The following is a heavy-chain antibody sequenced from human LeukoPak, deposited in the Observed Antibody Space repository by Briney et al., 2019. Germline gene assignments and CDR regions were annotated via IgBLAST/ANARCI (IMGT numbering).Heavy chain of an antibody. CDR1: RYTFTGYY. J-gene: IGHJ3*02. V-gene: IGHV1-2*06. Sequence: ASVKVSCKASRYTFTGYYMHWVRQAPGQGLEWMGRINPNSGGTNYAQKFQGRITMTRDTSISTAYMELSRLRSDDTAVYYCARSRPRYCSSTSCRVYNAFDIWGQGTMVTVSS. D-gene: IGHD2-2*01. CDR3: ARSRPRYCSSTSCRVYNAFDI. CDR2: INPNSGGT.